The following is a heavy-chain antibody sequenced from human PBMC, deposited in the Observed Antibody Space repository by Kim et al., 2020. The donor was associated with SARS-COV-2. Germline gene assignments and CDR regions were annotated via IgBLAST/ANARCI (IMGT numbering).Heavy chain of an antibody. CDR1: GFTFSSYS. CDR2: ISSSSSYI. CDR3: ARMDTWGYYYYGMDV. Sequence: GGSLRLSCAASGFTFSSYSMNWVRQAPGKGLEWVSSISSSSSYIYYADSVKGRFTISRDNAKNSLYLQMNSLRAEDTAVYYCARMDTWGYYYYGMDVWGQGTTVTVSS. D-gene: IGHD5-18*01. V-gene: IGHV3-21*01. J-gene: IGHJ6*02.